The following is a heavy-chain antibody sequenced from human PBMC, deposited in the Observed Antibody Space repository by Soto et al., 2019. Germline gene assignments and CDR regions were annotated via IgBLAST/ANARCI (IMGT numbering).Heavy chain of an antibody. CDR3: ARNEGSGYDYFFDF. CDR1: GDSVSRNNVT. D-gene: IGHD5-12*01. J-gene: IGHJ4*02. V-gene: IGHV6-1*01. CDR2: TFYRSKYYN. Sequence: QVQLKQSGPGLVKPSQTLSLTCSISGDSVSRNNVTWNWIRQSPSRGLEWLGRTFYRSKYYNDYALSVKGRITSSADTSKNQFSLQMNSVTPEDTAVYYCARNEGSGYDYFFDFWGQGILVTVSS.